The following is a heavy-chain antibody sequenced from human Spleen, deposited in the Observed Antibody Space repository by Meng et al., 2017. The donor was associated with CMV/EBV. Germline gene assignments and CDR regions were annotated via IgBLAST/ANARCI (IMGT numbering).Heavy chain of an antibody. V-gene: IGHV3-19*01. D-gene: IGHD1-26*01. CDR3: ARGLLYSGSYYDY. CDR2: VSWNGSRT. CDR1: GFTFSDHY. Sequence: GESLKISCAASGFTFSDHYMNWVRQAPGKGLEWVSGVSWNGSRTHYADSVKGRFTISRDNAKNSLYLQMNSLRAEDTAVYYCARGLLYSGSYYDYWGQGTLVTVSS. J-gene: IGHJ4*02.